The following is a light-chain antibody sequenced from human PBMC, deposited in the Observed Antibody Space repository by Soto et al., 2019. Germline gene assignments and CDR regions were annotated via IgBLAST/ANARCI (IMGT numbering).Light chain of an antibody. V-gene: IGKV3-20*01. J-gene: IGKJ1*01. Sequence: EIVLTPSPGTLSLSPGERAPLSCSASQSVSSSYLAWYQQKPGQAPRLLIYGASSRATGIPDRFSGSGSGTDFTLTISRLEPEDFAVYYCQQYGSSPGTFGQGTKVDIK. CDR2: GAS. CDR1: QSVSSSY. CDR3: QQYGSSPGT.